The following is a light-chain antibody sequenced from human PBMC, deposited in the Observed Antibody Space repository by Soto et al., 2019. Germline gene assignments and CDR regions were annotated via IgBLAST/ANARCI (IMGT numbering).Light chain of an antibody. CDR1: SSDVGVYNY. V-gene: IGLV2-11*01. Sequence: QSVLTQPRSVSGSPGQSVSISCTGTSSDVGVYNYVSWYQQHPGKAPKVMIYDVSKRPSGVPDRLSGSKSGNTASLTISGLQSEDEADYYCCSYAGRYTYVFGSGTKVTVL. CDR3: CSYAGRYTYV. J-gene: IGLJ1*01. CDR2: DVS.